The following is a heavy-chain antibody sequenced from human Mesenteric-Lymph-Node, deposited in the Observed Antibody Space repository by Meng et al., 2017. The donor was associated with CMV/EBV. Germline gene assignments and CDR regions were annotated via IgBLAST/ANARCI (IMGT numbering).Heavy chain of an antibody. D-gene: IGHD4-17*01. CDR3: AGRDFGDYPYFDY. CDR1: GFTVSRNY. J-gene: IGHJ4*02. V-gene: IGHV3-66*02. CDR2: IYRGGST. Sequence: GGSLRLSCAASGFTVSRNYMSWVRQAPGKGLEWVSLIYRGGSTYYADSVKGRFTISRDSSKNTLNLQMNSLRPEDTAVYYCAGRDFGDYPYFDYWSQGTLVTVS.